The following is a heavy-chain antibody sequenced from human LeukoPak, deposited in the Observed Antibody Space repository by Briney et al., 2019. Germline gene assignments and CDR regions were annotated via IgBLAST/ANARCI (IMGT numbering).Heavy chain of an antibody. Sequence: GGSLRLSCAASGFTFSTYGVYWVRQAPGKGLEWVSSNSGGSSYYADSVKGRFTISRDNSKNTLYLQMNSLRAEDTAVYHCAKEGAAGKLDYWGQGTLVTVSS. J-gene: IGHJ4*02. V-gene: IGHV3-23*01. D-gene: IGHD6-13*01. CDR3: AKEGAAGKLDY. CDR2: NSGGSS. CDR1: GFTFSTYG.